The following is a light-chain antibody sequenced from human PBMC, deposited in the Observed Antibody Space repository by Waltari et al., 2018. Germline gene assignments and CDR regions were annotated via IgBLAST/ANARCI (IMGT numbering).Light chain of an antibody. CDR3: QQSYSHTRT. Sequence: DIHMTQSPSSLSTSVGDRVTITCRASQSISSYLNWYQQKPGKAPKLLIYAASSLQSGVLSRFSGSGSGRDFTLIISSLQPEDFATYYCQQSYSHTRTFGQGTKVEIK. V-gene: IGKV1-39*01. CDR2: AAS. CDR1: QSISSY. J-gene: IGKJ1*01.